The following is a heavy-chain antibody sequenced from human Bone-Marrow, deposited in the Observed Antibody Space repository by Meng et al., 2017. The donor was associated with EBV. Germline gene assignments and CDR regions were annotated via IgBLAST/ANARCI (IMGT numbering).Heavy chain of an antibody. V-gene: IGHV4-61*01. CDR1: GGSVSSGSYD. J-gene: IGHJ4*02. Sequence: GHVQGSGPGLVQPSETLSLTCTVSGGSVSSGSYDWSWIRQPPGKGLEWIGYIYYSGSTNYNPSLKSRVTISVDTSKNQFSLKLSSVTAADTAVYYCARRRLQFGYFDYWGQGTLVTVSS. CDR3: ARRRLQFGYFDY. CDR2: IYYSGST. D-gene: IGHD5-24*01.